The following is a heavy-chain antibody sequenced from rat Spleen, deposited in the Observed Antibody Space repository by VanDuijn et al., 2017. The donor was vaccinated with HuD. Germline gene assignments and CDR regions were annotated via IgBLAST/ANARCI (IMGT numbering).Heavy chain of an antibody. CDR1: GFSLTSYH. CDR3: ARDRGVTMIVPLMDA. Sequence: QVPLKESGPGLVQPSQTLSLTCSVSGFSLTSYHVSWVRQPPGKGLEWMGVIWTGGSTAYNSLLKSRLSISRDISKSQVFLKMNSLQTEDTATYYCARDRGVTMIVPLMDAWGQGTSVTVSS. J-gene: IGHJ4*01. D-gene: IGHD1-12*03. CDR2: IWTGGST. V-gene: IGHV2-43*01.